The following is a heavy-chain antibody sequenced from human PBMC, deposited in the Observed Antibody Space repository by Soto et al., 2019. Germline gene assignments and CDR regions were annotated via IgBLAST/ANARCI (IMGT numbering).Heavy chain of an antibody. CDR1: GFTFSSYA. CDR3: AKDLRDTSGYYYYIDY. D-gene: IGHD3-22*01. CDR2: ISGSGGST. J-gene: IGHJ4*02. Sequence: LRLSCAASGFTFSSYAMSWVRQAPGKGLEWVSAISGSGGSTYYADSVKGRFTISRDTSKKTLYLQMNSLRAEDSAVYYCAKDLRDTSGYYYYIDYWGQGTLVTVSS. V-gene: IGHV3-23*01.